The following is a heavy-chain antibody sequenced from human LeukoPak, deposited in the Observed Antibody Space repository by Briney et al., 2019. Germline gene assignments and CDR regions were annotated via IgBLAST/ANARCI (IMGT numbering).Heavy chain of an antibody. D-gene: IGHD6-19*01. V-gene: IGHV3-21*01. CDR2: ISSSSSYI. Sequence: GGSLRLSCAASGFTFSSYSMNWVRQAPGKGLEWVSSISSSSSYIYYADSVRGRFTISRDNAKNSLYLQMNSLRAEDTAVYYCAAIAVAGTFDYWGQGTLVTVSS. J-gene: IGHJ4*02. CDR3: AAIAVAGTFDY. CDR1: GFTFSSYS.